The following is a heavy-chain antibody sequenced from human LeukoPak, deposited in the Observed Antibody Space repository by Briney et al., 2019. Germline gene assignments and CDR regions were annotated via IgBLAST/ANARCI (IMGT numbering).Heavy chain of an antibody. CDR2: ISTYNGNT. CDR3: ARDRSMVRGESGY. V-gene: IGHV1-18*01. J-gene: IGHJ4*02. CDR1: GYTFTSYG. D-gene: IGHD3-10*01. Sequence: ASVTVSCKASGYTFTSYGITWVRQAPGQGLEWMGWISTYNGNTNYAQNLQDRLTMTTDASTSTTYKELRSLRSDDTAVYYCARDRSMVRGESGYWGQGTLVTVSS.